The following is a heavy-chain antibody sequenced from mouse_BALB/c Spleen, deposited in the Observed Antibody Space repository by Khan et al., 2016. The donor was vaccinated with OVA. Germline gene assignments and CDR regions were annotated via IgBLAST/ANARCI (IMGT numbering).Heavy chain of an antibody. Sequence: EVQLQQSGPELVKPGASVKISCKASGYSFTGYFMNWVMQSHGKSLEWIGRINPHIGETFYNQKFKGKATLTVDESSSTAHMELRSLASEDSAVYYCARSYHSDFDYWGQGTTLTVSS. CDR1: GYSFTGYF. J-gene: IGHJ2*01. V-gene: IGHV1-20*02. CDR2: INPHIGET. D-gene: IGHD2-12*01. CDR3: ARSYHSDFDY.